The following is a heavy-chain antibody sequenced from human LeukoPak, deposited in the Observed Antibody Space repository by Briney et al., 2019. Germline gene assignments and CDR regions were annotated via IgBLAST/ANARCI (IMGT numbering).Heavy chain of an antibody. J-gene: IGHJ4*02. V-gene: IGHV3-33*08. CDR3: ARDLRYSSGY. Sequence: PGGSLRLSCAASGFTFSTYWMSWVRQAPGKGLEWVAVIWYDGSNKYYADSVKGRFTISRDNSKNTLYLQMNSLRAEDTAVYYCARDLRYSSGYWGQGTLVTVSS. D-gene: IGHD6-19*01. CDR1: GFTFSTYW. CDR2: IWYDGSNK.